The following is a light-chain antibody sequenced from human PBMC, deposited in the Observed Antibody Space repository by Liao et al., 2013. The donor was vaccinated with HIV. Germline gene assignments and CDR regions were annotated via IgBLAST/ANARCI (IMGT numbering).Light chain of an antibody. CDR3: QVWDSGSXYYV. J-gene: IGLJ1*01. CDR1: NIGSKN. CDR2: YDT. V-gene: IGLV3-21*01. Sequence: SYVLTQPPSVSVAPGKTATITCGGNNIGSKNVHWYQEKPGQAPVLVIYYDTERPSGIPERFSGSNSGTTATLTISRVEAGDEADYYCQVWDSGSXYYV.